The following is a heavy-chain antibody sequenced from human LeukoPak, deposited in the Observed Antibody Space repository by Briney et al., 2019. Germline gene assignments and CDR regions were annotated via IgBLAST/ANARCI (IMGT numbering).Heavy chain of an antibody. CDR2: ISSSGSTI. V-gene: IGHV3-11*01. D-gene: IGHD3-22*01. CDR1: GFTFSDYY. Sequence: GGSLRLSCAASGFTFSDYYMSWIRQAPGKGLEWVSYISSSGSTIYYADSVKGRFTISRDNAKNSLYLQVNSLRAEDTAVYYCARVKYYYDSSGYYADYWGQGTLVTVSS. J-gene: IGHJ4*02. CDR3: ARVKYYYDSSGYYADY.